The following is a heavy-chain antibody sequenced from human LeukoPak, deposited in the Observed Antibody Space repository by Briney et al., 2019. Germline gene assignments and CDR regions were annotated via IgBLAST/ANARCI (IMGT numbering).Heavy chain of an antibody. D-gene: IGHD5-18*01. J-gene: IGHJ4*02. CDR1: GFTLSSYW. CDR3: ARGWDGFSYGI. V-gene: IGHV3-74*01. Sequence: GGSLRLSCAASGFTLSSYWIHWVRQAPGKGLVWISRVNTDGSTTSNADSVKGRFTISRDNAKNTVYLQMNSLGAEDTAVYYCARGWDGFSYGIWGQGTLVTVSS. CDR2: VNTDGSTT.